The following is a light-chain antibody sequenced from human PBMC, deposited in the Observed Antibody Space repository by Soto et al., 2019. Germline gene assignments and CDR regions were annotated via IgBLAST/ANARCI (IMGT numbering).Light chain of an antibody. CDR2: DVT. J-gene: IGLJ1*01. Sequence: QSVLTQPASVSGSPGQSITISCTGTSSDVGGYNYVSWYQQHPDKAPKLVISDVTSRPSGVSNRFSGSKSGNTASLTISGLQAEDEADYYCSSYTSSSTYVFGTGTKVTVL. CDR1: SSDVGGYNY. CDR3: SSYTSSSTYV. V-gene: IGLV2-14*03.